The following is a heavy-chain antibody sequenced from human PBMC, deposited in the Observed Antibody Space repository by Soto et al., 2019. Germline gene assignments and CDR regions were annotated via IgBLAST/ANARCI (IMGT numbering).Heavy chain of an antibody. Sequence: SETLSLTCAVYGGSFSGYYWSWIRQPPGKGLEWIGEINHSGSTNYNPSLKSRVTISVDTSKNQFSLKLSSVTAADTAVYYCASSAGGCTNGVCYYYYYYMDVWGKGTTVTVSS. V-gene: IGHV4-34*01. D-gene: IGHD2-8*01. CDR1: GGSFSGYY. CDR2: INHSGST. CDR3: ASSAGGCTNGVCYYYYYYMDV. J-gene: IGHJ6*03.